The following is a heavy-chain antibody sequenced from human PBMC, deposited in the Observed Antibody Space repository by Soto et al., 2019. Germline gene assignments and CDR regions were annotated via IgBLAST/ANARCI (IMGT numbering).Heavy chain of an antibody. Sequence: GGSLRLSCVASRFTFDDYALHWVRQAPRKGLEWFSSFSWNSDNIGHADSVKGRFTISRDNAKNSLFLQMNSLRDEDTALYYCAKDMSGNDFWSGYYDSHYGMDVWGQGT. J-gene: IGHJ6*02. V-gene: IGHV3-9*01. D-gene: IGHD3-3*01. CDR2: FSWNSDNI. CDR3: AKDMSGNDFWSGYYDSHYGMDV. CDR1: RFTFDDYA.